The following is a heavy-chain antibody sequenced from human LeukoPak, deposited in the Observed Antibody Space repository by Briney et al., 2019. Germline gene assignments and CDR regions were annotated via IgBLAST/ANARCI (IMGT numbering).Heavy chain of an antibody. D-gene: IGHD3-10*01. CDR3: ATDRAYFDY. V-gene: IGHV3-7*01. CDR1: GFTSSSYW. CDR2: IKQDGSEK. J-gene: IGHJ4*02. Sequence: GGSLTLSCAASGFTSSSYWMSWVRQAPGKGLEWVANIKQDGSEKNYVDSVKGRFTISRDNAKNSLYLQMSSLRVEDTAVYYCATDRAYFDYWGQGTLVTVSS.